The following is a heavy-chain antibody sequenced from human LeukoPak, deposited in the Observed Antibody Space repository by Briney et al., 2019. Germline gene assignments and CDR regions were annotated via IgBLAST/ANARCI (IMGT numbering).Heavy chain of an antibody. CDR1: GFTFDDYA. CDR2: ISWNSGSI. V-gene: IGHV3-9*01. D-gene: IGHD3-10*01. Sequence: PGRSLRLSCAASGFTFDDYAMHWVRQAPGKGLEWVSGISWNSGSIGYADSVKGRFTISRDNAKNSLYLQMNSLRAEDTAVYYCAKDYYYGSGSYIIFDYWGQGTLVTVSS. CDR3: AKDYYYGSGSYIIFDY. J-gene: IGHJ4*02.